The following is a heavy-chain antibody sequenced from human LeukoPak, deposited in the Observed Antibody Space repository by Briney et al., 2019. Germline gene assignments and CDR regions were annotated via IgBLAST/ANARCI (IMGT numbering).Heavy chain of an antibody. V-gene: IGHV3-23*01. J-gene: IGHJ4*02. Sequence: GGPLRLSCAASGFTFSNFAMGWVRQAPGKGLVWLSTISPRGDRTYDADSVRGRFIISRDNSKNTFYLQLNSLRAEDTAVYYCAKVFCSSPRCLVPFDYWGQGTLVSVSS. CDR2: ISPRGDRT. CDR3: AKVFCSSPRCLVPFDY. CDR1: GFTFSNFA. D-gene: IGHD2-2*01.